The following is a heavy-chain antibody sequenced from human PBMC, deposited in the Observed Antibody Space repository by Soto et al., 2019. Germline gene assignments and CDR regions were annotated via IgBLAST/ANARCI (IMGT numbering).Heavy chain of an antibody. J-gene: IGHJ3*02. Sequence: SETLSLTCTVSGGSISSGGYYWSWIRQHPGKGLEWIGYIYYSGSTYYNPSLKSRVTISVDTSKNQFSLKLSSVTAADTAVYYCARVKDATMVRGVTNAFDIWGQGTMVTVSS. D-gene: IGHD3-10*01. CDR3: ARVKDATMVRGVTNAFDI. CDR1: GGSISSGGYY. CDR2: IYYSGST. V-gene: IGHV4-31*03.